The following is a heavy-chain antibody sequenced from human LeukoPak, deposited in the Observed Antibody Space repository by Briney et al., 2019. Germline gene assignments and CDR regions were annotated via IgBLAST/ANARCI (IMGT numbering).Heavy chain of an antibody. Sequence: SETLSLTCAVYGGSFSGYYWSWIRQPPGKGLEWIGEINHSGSTNYNPSLKSRVTISVDTTKNQFSLKLSSVTAADTAVYYCARGPDCGGTTAGPITMIVPVTPVFDYWGQGTLVTVSS. V-gene: IGHV4-34*01. J-gene: IGHJ4*02. CDR1: GGSFSGYY. CDR2: INHSGST. D-gene: IGHD3-22*01. CDR3: ARGPDCGGTTAGPITMIVPVTPVFDY.